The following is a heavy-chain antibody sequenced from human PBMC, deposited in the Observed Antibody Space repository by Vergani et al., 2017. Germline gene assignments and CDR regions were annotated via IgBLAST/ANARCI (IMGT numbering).Heavy chain of an antibody. CDR2: ISYDGTQK. V-gene: IGHV3-30*03. CDR1: GFTSSYYG. D-gene: IGHD1-1*01. Sequence: QVHLVESGGAVVQPGRSLRLSCVVSGFTSSYYGMHWVRQAPGKGLEWVAVISYDGTQKYYADSVKGRFTISRDNSKSTLYLQMNSLRTEDTSVYYCATKSCGTPGCQIGYFREWGQGILVTVSS. CDR3: ATKSCGTPGCQIGYFRE. J-gene: IGHJ1*01.